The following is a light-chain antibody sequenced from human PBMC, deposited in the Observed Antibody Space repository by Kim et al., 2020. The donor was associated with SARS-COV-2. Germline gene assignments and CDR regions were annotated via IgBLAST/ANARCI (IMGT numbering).Light chain of an antibody. CDR3: QQYYSIPYT. J-gene: IGKJ2*01. V-gene: IGKV4-1*01. CDR1: QSVLYNSNNKNY. Sequence: DIVMTQSPDSLAVSLGERATFNCKSSQSVLYNSNNKNYLAWYQQKPGQPPKLLIYWASTRESGVPDRFSGSGSGTDFTLTISSLQAEDVAAYYCQQYYSIPYTFGQGTKLEF. CDR2: WAS.